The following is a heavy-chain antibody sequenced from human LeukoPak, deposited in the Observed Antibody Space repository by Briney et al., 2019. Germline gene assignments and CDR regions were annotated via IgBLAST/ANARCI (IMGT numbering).Heavy chain of an antibody. CDR2: IYWDDDK. V-gene: IGHV2-5*02. D-gene: IGHD6-13*01. Sequence: TLSLTCTVSGYSISSGYLWGWIRQPPGKALEWLALIYWDDDKRYSPSLKSRLTITKDTSKNQVVLTMTNMDPVDTATYYCAHSFRWAAGKTFSDYQNYWGQGTLVTVSS. J-gene: IGHJ4*02. CDR3: AHSFRWAAGKTFSDYQNY. CDR1: GYSISSGYLW.